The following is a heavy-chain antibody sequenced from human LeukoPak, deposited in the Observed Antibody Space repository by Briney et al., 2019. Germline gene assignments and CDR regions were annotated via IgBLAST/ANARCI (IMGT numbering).Heavy chain of an antibody. J-gene: IGHJ4*02. V-gene: IGHV3-30*18. Sequence: GGSLRLSCAASGFPFSLYGMVWVRQAPGKGLEWVAYMSYHGVRTHYGDSVRGRFTISRDNSENTLRLQMDSLRPEDTAIYYCAKNFPGNDDHFDHWGQGTLVTVSS. D-gene: IGHD2/OR15-2a*01. CDR1: GFPFSLYG. CDR2: MSYHGVRT. CDR3: AKNFPGNDDHFDH.